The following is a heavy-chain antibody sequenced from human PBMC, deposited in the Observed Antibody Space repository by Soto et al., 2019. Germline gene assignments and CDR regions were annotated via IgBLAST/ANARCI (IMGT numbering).Heavy chain of an antibody. CDR2: VYYTGIT. Sequence: QMHLLESGPGLVKPSETLSLTCTVSGGSISSSAYYWGWIRQSPGKGLEWIGSVYYTGITDYKSFPESRISISADTSRNQLSLRLNSMTAADTGIYFCARQGRPGYCTGGNCYPTFDVWGQGTLVTVSS. V-gene: IGHV4-39*01. CDR1: GGSISSSAYY. CDR3: ARQGRPGYCTGGNCYPTFDV. J-gene: IGHJ3*01. D-gene: IGHD2-8*02.